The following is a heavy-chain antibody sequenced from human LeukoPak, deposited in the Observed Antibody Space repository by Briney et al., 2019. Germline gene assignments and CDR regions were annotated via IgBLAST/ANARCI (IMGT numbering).Heavy chain of an antibody. CDR3: ARGGGYWINGLCIQDY. CDR1: GFTFSGYA. V-gene: IGHV3-30*01. J-gene: IGHJ4*02. D-gene: IGHD2-8*01. CDR2: ISFDGPYK. Sequence: GGSLRLSCAASGFTFSGYAIHWVRQAPGKGLEWVAVISFDGPYKYYAASVKGRFTISRDNSKNMLYLQMNSLRAEDTAVYYCARGGGYWINGLCIQDYWGQGTLAMVSS.